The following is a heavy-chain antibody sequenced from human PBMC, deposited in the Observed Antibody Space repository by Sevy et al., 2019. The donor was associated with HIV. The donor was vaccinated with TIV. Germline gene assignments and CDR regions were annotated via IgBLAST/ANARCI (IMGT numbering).Heavy chain of an antibody. CDR1: GFTFSDYY. Sequence: GGYLRLSCAASGFTFSDYYMSWIRQAPGKGLEWVSHISSGGSNIYYADSVKGRFTISRDNAKNSLYLQMNSLRAEDTAVYYCARVTTAVPQIDYWGQGTLVTVSS. V-gene: IGHV3-11*04. D-gene: IGHD4-4*01. CDR2: ISSGGSNI. J-gene: IGHJ4*02. CDR3: ARVTTAVPQIDY.